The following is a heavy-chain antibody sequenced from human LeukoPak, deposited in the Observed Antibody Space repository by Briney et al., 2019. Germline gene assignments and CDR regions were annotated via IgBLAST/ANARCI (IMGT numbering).Heavy chain of an antibody. D-gene: IGHD5-18*01. V-gene: IGHV1-18*01. J-gene: IGHJ5*02. Sequence: ASVKVSCKASGYTFSSYDINWVRQAPGQGLEWMGWISAYNGNTNYAQKLQGRVTMTTDTSTSTAYMELRSLRSDDTAVYYCARDMDSAPRWFDPWGQGTLVTVSS. CDR2: ISAYNGNT. CDR3: ARDMDSAPRWFDP. CDR1: GYTFSSYD.